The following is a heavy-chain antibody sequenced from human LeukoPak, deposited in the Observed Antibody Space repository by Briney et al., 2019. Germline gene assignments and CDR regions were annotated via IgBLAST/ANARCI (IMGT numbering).Heavy chain of an antibody. J-gene: IGHJ6*02. V-gene: IGHV4-4*07. CDR1: GGSISSYY. D-gene: IGHD6-13*01. Sequence: SETLSLTCTVSGGSISSYYWSWIRQPAGKGLEWIGRIYISGSTNYNPSLKSRVTMSVDTSKNQFSLKLSSVTAADTAVYYCAAHPVGSSSWYGMDVWGQGTTVTVSS. CDR3: AAHPVGSSSWYGMDV. CDR2: IYISGST.